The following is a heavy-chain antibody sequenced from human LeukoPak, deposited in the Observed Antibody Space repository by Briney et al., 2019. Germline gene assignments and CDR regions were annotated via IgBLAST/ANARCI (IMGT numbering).Heavy chain of an antibody. CDR3: AKTTHGELLYLHYYYYGMDV. D-gene: IGHD3-10*01. V-gene: IGHV3-30*18. J-gene: IGHJ6*04. CDR1: GFTFSSYG. CDR2: ISYDGSNK. Sequence: PGGSLRLSCAASGFTFSSYGMHWVRQAPGKGLEWVAVISYDGSNKYYADSVKGRFTISRDNSKNTLYLQMNSLRAEDTAVYYCAKTTHGELLYLHYYYYGMDVWGKGTTVTVSS.